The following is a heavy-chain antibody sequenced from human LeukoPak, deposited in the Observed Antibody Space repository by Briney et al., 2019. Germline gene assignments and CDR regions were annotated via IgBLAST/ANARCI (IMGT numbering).Heavy chain of an antibody. D-gene: IGHD1-26*01. V-gene: IGHV1-18*01. CDR3: ARDNLARGSYQPGDY. Sequence: AASVKVSCKASGYTFTSYGITWVRQAPGQGLEWMGWISAYNGNTNYAQKLQGRVTMTTDTSTSTAYMELRSLRSDDTAVYYCARDNLARGSYQPGDYWGQGTLVTVSS. J-gene: IGHJ4*02. CDR2: ISAYNGNT. CDR1: GYTFTSYG.